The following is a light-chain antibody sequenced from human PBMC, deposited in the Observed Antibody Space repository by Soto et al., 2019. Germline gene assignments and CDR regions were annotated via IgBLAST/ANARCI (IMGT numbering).Light chain of an antibody. CDR3: QQVNSYPIT. V-gene: IGKV1-9*01. CDR2: IAS. J-gene: IGKJ5*01. Sequence: DIQLTQSPSFLSASVGDRVTITCRASQGIRNYLAWYQQKPGRAPKLLIYIASTLQSGVPSRFSGSYSGTEFTLTITSLQPEDFATYYRQQVNSYPITFGQGTRLEI. CDR1: QGIRNY.